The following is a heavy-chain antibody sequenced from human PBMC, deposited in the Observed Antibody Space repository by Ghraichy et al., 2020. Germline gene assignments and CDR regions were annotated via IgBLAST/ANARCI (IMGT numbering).Heavy chain of an antibody. CDR3: AISRISCSGGSCFSDFGLDV. D-gene: IGHD2-15*01. CDR1: GFTVSSSY. Sequence: SLRLSCAASGFTVSSSYMSWVRQAPGKGLEWISLIYDSGSTYYPDSVKGRFTVSRDNSKNTLFLQMSSLRAEDSAVYYCAISRISCSGGSCFSDFGLDVWGQGTTVTVSS. V-gene: IGHV3-53*01. CDR2: IYDSGST. J-gene: IGHJ6*02.